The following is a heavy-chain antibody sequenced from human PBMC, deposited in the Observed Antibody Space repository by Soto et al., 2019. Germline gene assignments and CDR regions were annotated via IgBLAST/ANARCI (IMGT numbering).Heavy chain of an antibody. Sequence: GESLKISCKGSGYGFSSYWISWVRQMPGKGLEWMGRIDPSDSYSNYSPSFQGHVTFSADRSIGTAYLQWTSLKASDTAIYFCARHVPRAFCYGYNYYGLELCGQGTRFTVSS. CDR2: IDPSDSYS. D-gene: IGHD5-18*01. V-gene: IGHV5-10-1*01. CDR3: ARHVPRAFCYGYNYYGLEL. CDR1: GYGFSSYW. J-gene: IGHJ6*02.